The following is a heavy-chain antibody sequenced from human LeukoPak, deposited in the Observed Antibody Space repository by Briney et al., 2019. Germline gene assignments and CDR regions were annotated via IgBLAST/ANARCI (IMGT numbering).Heavy chain of an antibody. CDR1: GFTFSSYW. CDR2: IKQDGSEK. D-gene: IGHD4-17*01. Sequence: GGSLRLSCAASGFTFSSYWMSWVRQAPGKGLEWVANIKQDGSEKNYVDSVKGRFTISRDNAKNSLYLRMNTLRVEDTAVYYCARGYGNYGYWGQGTLVTVSS. J-gene: IGHJ4*02. V-gene: IGHV3-7*01. CDR3: ARGYGNYGY.